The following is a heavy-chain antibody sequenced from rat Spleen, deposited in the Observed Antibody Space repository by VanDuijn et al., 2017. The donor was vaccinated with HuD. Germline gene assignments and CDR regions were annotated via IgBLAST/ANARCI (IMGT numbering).Heavy chain of an antibody. CDR2: ISTSGGST. CDR1: GFTFSDYN. CDR3: AREEPPVTY. V-gene: IGHV5S23*01. D-gene: IGHD3-1*01. J-gene: IGHJ2*01. Sequence: EVQLVESGGGLEQPGGSLKLSCAASGFTFSDYNMAWVRQAPKKGLEWVATISTSGGSTYYRDSVKGRFAISRDNAQNTLYLQMSKLGSDDTAIYYCAREEPPVTYWGQGVMVTVSS.